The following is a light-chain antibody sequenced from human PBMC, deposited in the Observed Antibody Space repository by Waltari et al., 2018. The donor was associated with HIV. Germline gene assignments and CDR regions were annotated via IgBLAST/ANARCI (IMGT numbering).Light chain of an antibody. V-gene: IGKV1-39*01. Sequence: IQMTQSPSALSASVGDRITISCRASENINKYLNWYQQRPGKSPKLLIYGAFSLQPGVPSRFSASGSGTDFNLIIRNLQPEDVALYFCQQSSVTPLTFSGGTRVDIK. J-gene: IGKJ4*01. CDR1: ENINKY. CDR2: GAF. CDR3: QQSSVTPLT.